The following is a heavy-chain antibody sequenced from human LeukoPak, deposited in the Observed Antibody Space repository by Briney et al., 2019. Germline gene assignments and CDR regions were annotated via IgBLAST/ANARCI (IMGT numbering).Heavy chain of an antibody. CDR1: GYTFNGYS. V-gene: IGHV1-2*02. D-gene: IGHD4-11*01. CDR3: AREPTTGYFDY. Sequence: GASVKVSCKASGYTFNGYSIHWVRQAPAQGLEWMGWINPNSGGTNYAQKFQGRVTMTRDTSISTAYMELSRLRSDDTAVYYCAREPTTGYFDYWGQGTQVTVSS. J-gene: IGHJ4*02. CDR2: INPNSGGT.